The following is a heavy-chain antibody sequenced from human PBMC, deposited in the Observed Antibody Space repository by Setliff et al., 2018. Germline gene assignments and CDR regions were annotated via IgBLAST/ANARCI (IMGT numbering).Heavy chain of an antibody. CDR2: ISASGRTT. V-gene: IGHV3-23*01. CDR1: RFPFSNYA. J-gene: IGHJ3*02. Sequence: PGGSLRLSWAASRFPFSNYAMSWVRQAPGKGLEWVSAISASGRTTYSADSVKGRFTISRDNSKNTLSLQMNSMRAEDTAVYYSAKDVSPPGTNGWHPDVLDIWGQGTMVTVSS. D-gene: IGHD6-19*01. CDR3: AKDVSPPGTNGWHPDVLDI.